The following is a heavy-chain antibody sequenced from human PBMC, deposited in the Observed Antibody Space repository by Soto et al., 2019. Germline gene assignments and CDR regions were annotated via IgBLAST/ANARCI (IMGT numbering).Heavy chain of an antibody. V-gene: IGHV4-31*03. CDR3: ARDPARYASLGSPGDY. J-gene: IGHJ4*02. Sequence: SETLSLTCTVSGGSISSGGYYWSWIRQHPGKGLEWIGYIYYSGSTYYNPSLKSRVTISVDTSKNQFSLKLSSVTAADTAVHYCARDPARYASLGSPGDYWGQGTLVTVSS. CDR1: GGSISSGGYY. D-gene: IGHD3-22*01. CDR2: IYYSGST.